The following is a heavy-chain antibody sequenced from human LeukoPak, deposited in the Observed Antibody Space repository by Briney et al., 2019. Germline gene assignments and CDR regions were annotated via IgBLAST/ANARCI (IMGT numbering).Heavy chain of an antibody. CDR2: IFRGDNT. D-gene: IGHD1-1*01. V-gene: IGHV3-66*01. J-gene: IGHJ4*02. Sequence: GGSLRLSCAASGFTVSSNYMSWVRQAPGEGLEWVAVIFRGDNTYYSDSVKGRFTISRDNFKNTVYLQMNGLRGEDTGIYYFMKEAPGTTIYYWGQGTLVTVSS. CDR3: MKEAPGTTIYY. CDR1: GFTVSSNY.